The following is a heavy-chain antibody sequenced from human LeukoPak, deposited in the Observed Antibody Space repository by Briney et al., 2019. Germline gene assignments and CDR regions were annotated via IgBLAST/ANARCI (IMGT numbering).Heavy chain of an antibody. V-gene: IGHV3-21*01. CDR1: GFTFSSYS. J-gene: IGHJ5*02. Sequence: PGGSLRLSCAASGFTFSSYSMNWVRQAPGEGLEWVSSISSSSSYIYYADSVKGRFTISRDNAKNSLYLQMNSLRAEDTAVYYCARAPETYYDFWSGYYTGIWFDPWGQGTLVTVSS. CDR2: ISSSSSYI. CDR3: ARAPETYYDFWSGYYTGIWFDP. D-gene: IGHD3-3*01.